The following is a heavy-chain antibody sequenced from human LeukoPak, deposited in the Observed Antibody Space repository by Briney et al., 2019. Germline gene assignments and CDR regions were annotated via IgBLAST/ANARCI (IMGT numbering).Heavy chain of an antibody. CDR2: ISAYNGNT. Sequence: ASVNVSCKASGYTFTSYGISWVRPAPGQGLEWMGWISAYNGNTNYAQKLQGRVTMTTDTSTSTAYMELRSLRSDDTAVYYCARTLYATGTYSFDYWGQGTLVTVSS. CDR3: ARTLYATGTYSFDY. D-gene: IGHD4-17*01. V-gene: IGHV1-18*01. CDR1: GYTFTSYG. J-gene: IGHJ4*02.